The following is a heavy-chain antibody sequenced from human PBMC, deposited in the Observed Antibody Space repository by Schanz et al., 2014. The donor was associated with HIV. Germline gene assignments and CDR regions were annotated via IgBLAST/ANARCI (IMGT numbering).Heavy chain of an antibody. Sequence: VQLVESGGGVVQPGRSLRLSCAGSGFSFDTFGIHWVRQAPGKGLEWVSTISDSGDGTYYADSMKGRVTISRDNSKNILYLQMNSLRAEDTALYYCSKATSGSRGWYTGSDWGQGTLVTVSS. J-gene: IGHJ4*02. V-gene: IGHV3-23*04. CDR2: ISDSGDGT. CDR3: SKATSGSRGWYTGSD. CDR1: GFSFDTFG. D-gene: IGHD6-19*01.